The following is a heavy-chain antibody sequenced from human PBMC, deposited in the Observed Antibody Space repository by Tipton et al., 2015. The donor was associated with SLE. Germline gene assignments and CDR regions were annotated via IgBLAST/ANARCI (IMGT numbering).Heavy chain of an antibody. CDR1: GGSISSSNW. CDR2: IYHSGST. CDR3: ARTKGSGSYRYGMDV. D-gene: IGHD3-10*01. Sequence: SLRLSCAVSGGSISSSNWWSWVRQPPGKGLEWIGEIYHSGSTNYNPSLKSRVTISVDKSKNQFSLKLSSVTAAGTAVYYCARTKGSGSYRYGMDVWGQGTAVTVSS. V-gene: IGHV4-4*02. J-gene: IGHJ6*02.